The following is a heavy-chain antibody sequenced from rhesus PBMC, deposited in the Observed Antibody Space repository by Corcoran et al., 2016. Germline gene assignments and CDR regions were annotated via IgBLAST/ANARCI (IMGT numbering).Heavy chain of an antibody. V-gene: IGHV2-1*01. CDR1: GFSLSTSGMG. D-gene: IGHD6-13*01. CDR2: IYWNDDK. J-gene: IGHJ4*01. CDR3: ARRLYHIAAVPLGFDY. Sequence: QVTLKESGPALVKPTQTLTLTCTFSGFSLSTSGMGVGWIRQPSRKTLEWFAHIYWNDDKYYRTTLKSRLTISKDTSKNQVVLTMTNMDPVDTATYYCARRLYHIAAVPLGFDYWGQGVLVTVSS.